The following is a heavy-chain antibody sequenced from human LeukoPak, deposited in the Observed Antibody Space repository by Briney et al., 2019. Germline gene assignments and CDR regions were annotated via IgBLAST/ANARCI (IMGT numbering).Heavy chain of an antibody. J-gene: IGHJ4*02. CDR3: ARDLLNEGNHLDY. Sequence: PSQTLSLTCTVSGDSISSGDYYWSWIRQPPGKGLEWIGYIYYSGSTYYNPSLKSRVTISVDTSKNQFSLKLSSVTAADTAVYYCARDLLNEGNHLDYWGQGTLVTVSS. CDR2: IYYSGST. D-gene: IGHD4-23*01. CDR1: GDSISSGDYY. V-gene: IGHV4-30-4*01.